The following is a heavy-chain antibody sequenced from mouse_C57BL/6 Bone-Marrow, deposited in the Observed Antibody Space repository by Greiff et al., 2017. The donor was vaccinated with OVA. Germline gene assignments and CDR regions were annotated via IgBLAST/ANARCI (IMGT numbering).Heavy chain of an antibody. Sequence: QVQLKQSGAELVRPGASVKLSCKASGYTFTDYYINWVKQRPGQGLEWIARIYPGSGNTYYNEKFKGKATLTAEKSSSTAYMQLSSLTSEDSAVYFCARGQLRPLDYWGQGTSVTVSS. V-gene: IGHV1-76*01. CDR1: GYTFTDYY. CDR2: IYPGSGNT. J-gene: IGHJ4*01. CDR3: ARGQLRPLDY. D-gene: IGHD3-2*02.